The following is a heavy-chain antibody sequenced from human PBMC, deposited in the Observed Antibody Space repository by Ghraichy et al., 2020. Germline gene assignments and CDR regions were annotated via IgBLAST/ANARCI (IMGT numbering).Heavy chain of an antibody. CDR3: AKLGEYRSSWYRRAFDI. D-gene: IGHD6-13*01. V-gene: IGHV3-23*01. CDR1: GFAFSSYA. Sequence: GESLNISCPVSGFAFSSYAMSWVRQAPGKGLEWVSVISGSGGLTDYADSVKGRFTISRDNSKNTLYLEMNILRAEDTATYYCAKLGEYRSSWYRRAFDIWGQGTMVTVSS. CDR2: ISGSGGLT. J-gene: IGHJ3*02.